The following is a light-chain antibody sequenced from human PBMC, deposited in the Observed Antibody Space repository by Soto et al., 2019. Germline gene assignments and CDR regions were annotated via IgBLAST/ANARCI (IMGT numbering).Light chain of an antibody. Sequence: QSMLTQPPSASGTPGQRVTISCSGSLSNIGSNPVHWYQQLPGTAPKLLIYSSDQRPSRVPDRFSGSKSGTSASLAISGLQSDDEADYYCATWDGTLDSPVFGGGTKLTVL. CDR3: ATWDGTLDSPV. CDR2: SSD. V-gene: IGLV1-44*01. J-gene: IGLJ2*01. CDR1: LSNIGSNP.